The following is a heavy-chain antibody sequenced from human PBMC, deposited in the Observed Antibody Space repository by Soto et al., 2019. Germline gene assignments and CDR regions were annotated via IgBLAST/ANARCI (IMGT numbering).Heavy chain of an antibody. J-gene: IGHJ6*02. CDR3: ARDHMATYHNYDFWSGKRSYYYYGMDV. CDR1: GYTFTSYA. CDR2: INAGNGNT. Sequence: ASVKVSCKASGYTFTSYAMHWVRQAPGQRLEWMGWINAGNGNTKYSQKSQGRVTITRDTSASTAYMELSSLRSEDTAVYYCARDHMATYHNYDFWSGKRSYYYYGMDVWGQGTTVTVSS. D-gene: IGHD3-3*01. V-gene: IGHV1-3*01.